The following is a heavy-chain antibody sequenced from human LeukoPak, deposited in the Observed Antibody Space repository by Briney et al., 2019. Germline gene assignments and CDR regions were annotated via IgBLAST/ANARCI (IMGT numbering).Heavy chain of an antibody. CDR3: ARYSLIEGTSDAFDI. D-gene: IGHD1-26*01. V-gene: IGHV4-59*01. CDR2: INYRGSA. Sequence: SETLSLSCIVSGGSISSYYWSWIRQPPGKGLEWIGYINYRGSANYNPSLKSRLTISVDMSKNQFSLKLSSVTVADTAVYYCARYSLIEGTSDAFDIWGQGTVVTVSS. J-gene: IGHJ3*02. CDR1: GGSISSYY.